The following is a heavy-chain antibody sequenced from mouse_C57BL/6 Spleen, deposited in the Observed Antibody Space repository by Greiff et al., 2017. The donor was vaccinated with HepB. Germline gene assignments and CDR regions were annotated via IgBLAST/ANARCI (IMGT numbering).Heavy chain of an antibody. V-gene: IGHV14-4*01. CDR2: IDPENGDT. J-gene: IGHJ3*01. Sequence: EVKLVESGAELVRPGASVKLSCTASGFNIKDDYMHWVKQRPEQGLEWIGWIDPENGDTEYASKFQGKATITADTSSNTAYLQLSSLTSEDTAVYYCTLNWDGEWFAYWGQGTLVTVSA. CDR1: GFNIKDDY. CDR3: TLNWDGEWFAY. D-gene: IGHD4-1*02.